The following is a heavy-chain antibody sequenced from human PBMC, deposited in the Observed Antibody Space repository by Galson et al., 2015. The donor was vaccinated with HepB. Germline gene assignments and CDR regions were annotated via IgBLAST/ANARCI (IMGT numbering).Heavy chain of an antibody. J-gene: IGHJ6*02. Sequence: SLRLSCAASGFTFTTYFMTWVRQAPGKGLEWVANIKEDGSEKYYVDSVKGRFTISRDNTKNSPYLQMNSLRAEDTAVYYCVRDNYYCVDVWGQGTTVTVSS. CDR2: IKEDGSEK. CDR1: GFTFTTYF. CDR3: VRDNYYCVDV. V-gene: IGHV3-7*01.